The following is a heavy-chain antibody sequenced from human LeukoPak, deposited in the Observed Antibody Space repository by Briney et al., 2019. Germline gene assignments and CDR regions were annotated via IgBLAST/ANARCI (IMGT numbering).Heavy chain of an antibody. V-gene: IGHV2-5*01. CDR2: IYYNDDK. Sequence: SGPTLVKPTQTLTLTCTFSDFSLSTPGMGVGWIRQPPGKALEWLAFIYYNDDKRYSPSLRSRPTITRDTSKNQVVLAMTNMDPVDTATYYCAHLVVTIDWRSYFDYWGQGALVTVSS. J-gene: IGHJ4*02. D-gene: IGHD3-9*01. CDR1: DFSLSTPGMG. CDR3: AHLVVTIDWRSYFDY.